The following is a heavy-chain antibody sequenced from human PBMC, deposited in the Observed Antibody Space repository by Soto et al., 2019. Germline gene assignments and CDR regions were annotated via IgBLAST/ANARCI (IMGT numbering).Heavy chain of an antibody. CDR2: IERDGSEK. J-gene: IGHJ4*02. V-gene: IGHV3-7*03. D-gene: IGHD6-19*01. CDR3: TGGSGWSSDL. Sequence: EVQLVESGGGLVQPGGSLTLSCVASGFMFSNYFMTWVRQAPGKGLEWVANIERDGSEKNYADSVKGRFTISRKNAKNSLYLQMNSLRAEDTAVYYCTGGSGWSSDLWGQGTHVAVSS. CDR1: GFMFSNYF.